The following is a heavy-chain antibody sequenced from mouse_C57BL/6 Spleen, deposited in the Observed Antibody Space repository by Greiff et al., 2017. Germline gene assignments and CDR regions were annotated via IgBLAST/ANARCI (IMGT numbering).Heavy chain of an antibody. J-gene: IGHJ2*01. Sequence: QVQLQQSGPELVKPGASVKISCTASGYAFSSSWMNWVKQRPGQGLEWIGRIYPGDGDTNYNGKFKGKATLTADKSSTTAYMQLSSLTSEDSAVYYCARSLCYGSSEGYFDYWGQGTTLTVSS. D-gene: IGHD1-1*01. V-gene: IGHV1-82*01. CDR1: GYAFSSSW. CDR2: IYPGDGDT. CDR3: ARSLCYGSSEGYFDY.